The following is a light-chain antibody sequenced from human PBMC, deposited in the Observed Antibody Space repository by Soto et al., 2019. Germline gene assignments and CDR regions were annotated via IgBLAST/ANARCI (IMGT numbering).Light chain of an antibody. V-gene: IGKV3-20*01. Sequence: DSVLTPSPGTLSSSPVERATLSCRASQSVSSTHLAWYQQKRGQPPRLLIYGASSRATGTPGRFSGSGSGTEFTLTISSLQSEDFAVYYCQQYGSSLITFGQGTRLEIK. CDR3: QQYGSSLIT. J-gene: IGKJ5*01. CDR2: GAS. CDR1: QSVSSTH.